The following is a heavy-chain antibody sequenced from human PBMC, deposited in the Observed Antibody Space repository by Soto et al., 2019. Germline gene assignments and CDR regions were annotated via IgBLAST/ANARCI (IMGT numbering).Heavy chain of an antibody. Sequence: QVQLVESGGGVVQPARSLRLSCAASGFTFSSFGMHWVRQAPGKGLEWVAVISYDGRLKYYADSVKGRFIISRDNSKNTVYLQMDSLRSEATAVYYCAKEALGLPFDFWGQGTLVNVSS. CDR2: ISYDGRLK. CDR1: GFTFSSFG. CDR3: AKEALGLPFDF. J-gene: IGHJ4*02. V-gene: IGHV3-30*18. D-gene: IGHD6-13*01.